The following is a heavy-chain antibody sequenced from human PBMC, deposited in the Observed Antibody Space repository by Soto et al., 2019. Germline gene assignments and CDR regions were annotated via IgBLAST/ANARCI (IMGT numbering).Heavy chain of an antibody. D-gene: IGHD2-8*01. CDR3: ARGYCTNGVCPFWFDP. V-gene: IGHV1-69*13. CDR1: GGTFSSYA. J-gene: IGHJ5*02. Sequence: ASVKVSCKASGGTFSSYAISWVRQAPGQGLEWMGGIIPIFGTANYAQKFQGRVTITADESTSTAYMELSSLRSEDTAVYYCARGYCTNGVCPFWFDPWGQGTLVTVSS. CDR2: IIPIFGTA.